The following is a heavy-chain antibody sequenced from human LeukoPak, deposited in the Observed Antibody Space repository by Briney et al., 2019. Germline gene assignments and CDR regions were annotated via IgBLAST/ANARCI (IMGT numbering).Heavy chain of an antibody. CDR1: GYTFTGYY. J-gene: IGHJ3*02. CDR2: INPNSGGT. CDR3: AILRFLEWRNDAFDI. V-gene: IGHV1-2*02. D-gene: IGHD3-3*01. Sequence: ASVKVSCKASGYTFTGYYMHWVRQAPGQRLEWMGWINPNSGGTNYAQKFQGRVTMTRDTSISTAYMELSRLRSDDTAVYYCAILRFLEWRNDAFDIWGQGTMVTVSS.